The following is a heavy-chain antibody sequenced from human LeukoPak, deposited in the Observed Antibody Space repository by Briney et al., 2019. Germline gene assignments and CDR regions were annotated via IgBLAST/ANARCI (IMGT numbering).Heavy chain of an antibody. J-gene: IGHJ4*02. CDR1: GFTFSGYS. CDR2: ISSSSTYI. Sequence: GGSLRLSCAASGFTFSGYSMNWFRQAPGKGLEWVSSISSSSTYIYYADSVKGRFTISRDNAKNSLYLQMNSLRAEDTAVYYCARPARAYCGGDCPIDYWGQGTLVTVSS. D-gene: IGHD2-21*01. CDR3: ARPARAYCGGDCPIDY. V-gene: IGHV3-21*01.